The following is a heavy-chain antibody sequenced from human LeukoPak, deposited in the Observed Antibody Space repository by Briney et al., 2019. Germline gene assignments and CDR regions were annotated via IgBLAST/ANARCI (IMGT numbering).Heavy chain of an antibody. CDR3: ARVTGYDYVWGSYRYPKEFDY. CDR2: INHSGSA. V-gene: IGHV4-34*01. J-gene: IGHJ4*02. CDR1: GGSFSGYY. D-gene: IGHD3-16*02. Sequence: SETLSLTCAVYGGSFSGYYWSWIRQPPGKGLEWIGEINHSGSATYNPSLKSRVTISVDTSKNQFSLKLSSVTAADTAVYYCARVTGYDYVWGSYRYPKEFDYWGQGTLVTVSS.